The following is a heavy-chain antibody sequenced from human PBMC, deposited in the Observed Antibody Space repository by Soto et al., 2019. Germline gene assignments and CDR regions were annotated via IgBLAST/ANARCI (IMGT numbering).Heavy chain of an antibody. V-gene: IGHV4-39*07. CDR2: IYYSGST. CDR3: ARAGGFKDIVVVPAATNWFDP. CDR1: GGSISSSSYY. J-gene: IGHJ5*02. Sequence: PSETLSLTCTVSGGSISSSSYYWGWIRQPPGKGLEWIGSIYYSGSTYYNPSLKSRVTISVDTSKNQFSLKLSSVTAADTAVYYCARAGGFKDIVVVPAATNWFDPWGQGTLVTVSS. D-gene: IGHD2-2*01.